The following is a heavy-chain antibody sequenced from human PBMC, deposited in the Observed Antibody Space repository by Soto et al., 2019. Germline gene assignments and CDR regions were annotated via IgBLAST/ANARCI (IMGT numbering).Heavy chain of an antibody. CDR2: VSESGLGT. CDR1: GFAVSGYA. Sequence: EVQLSESGGGLVQPWGSLRLSCAASGFAVSGYAMSWARQAPGKGLEWVSSVSESGLGTYYADSVKGRFTISRDASTNTLYVQMNGLTVEDTAVYFCARDKYDRDIDHWFSEFWGPGTLVSVSS. V-gene: IGHV3-23*01. J-gene: IGHJ4*02. CDR3: ARDKYDRDIDHWFSEF. D-gene: IGHD3-3*01.